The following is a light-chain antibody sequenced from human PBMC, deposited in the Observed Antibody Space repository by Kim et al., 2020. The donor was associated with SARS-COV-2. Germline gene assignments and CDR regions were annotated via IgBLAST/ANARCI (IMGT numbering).Light chain of an antibody. CDR1: QSINSW. CDR3: KQDNSYPYT. J-gene: IGKJ2*01. V-gene: IGKV1-5*01. Sequence: SAAVRDRGSITCLASQSINSWLVWYQQRPGQAPKLLIYVGSSLASGVPSRFSGSGTGTEFTLTISSVQPDDVAVYYCKQDNSYPYTFGQGTKLEI. CDR2: VGS.